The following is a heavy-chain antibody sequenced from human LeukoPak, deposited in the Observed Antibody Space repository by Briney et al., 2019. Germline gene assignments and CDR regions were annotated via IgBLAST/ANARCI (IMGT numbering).Heavy chain of an antibody. D-gene: IGHD1-26*01. CDR1: GGSFSGYY. Sequence: PSETLSLTCAVYGGSFSGYYWSWIRQPPGKGLEWIGEINHSGSTNYSPSLKSRLTISVDTSKNQFSLKMTSVTAADTALYFCAGHRIVTSGIDCWGQGTLVAVSS. CDR2: INHSGST. CDR3: AGHRIVTSGIDC. J-gene: IGHJ4*02. V-gene: IGHV4-34*01.